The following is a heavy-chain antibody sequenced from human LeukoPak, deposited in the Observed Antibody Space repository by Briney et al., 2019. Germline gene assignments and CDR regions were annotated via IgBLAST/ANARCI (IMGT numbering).Heavy chain of an antibody. V-gene: IGHV1-2*02. CDR3: ARVRDGYNDAYDI. D-gene: IGHD5-24*01. Sequence: ASVKVSCKASGYTFTGYYVHWVRQAPGQGLEWMGWINPTSGGTKYAQKFQGRVTMTGDTSTSTVYMELSSLRSEDTAVYYCARVRDGYNDAYDIWGQGTMVTVPS. CDR2: INPTSGGT. CDR1: GYTFTGYY. J-gene: IGHJ3*02.